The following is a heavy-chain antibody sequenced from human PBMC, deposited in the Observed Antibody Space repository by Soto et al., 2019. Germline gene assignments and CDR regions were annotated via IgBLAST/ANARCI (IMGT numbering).Heavy chain of an antibody. V-gene: IGHV3-23*01. J-gene: IGHJ1*01. CDR3: AKGVPGIAVAGTGYFQH. Sequence: GGSLGLSCAAYGFSFSSYAMSWVRQAPGKGLEWVSGISGSGDSTYYADSVKGRFTISRDNSKNTLYLQMNSLRAEDTAVYYCAKGVPGIAVAGTGYFQHWGQGTLVTVSS. CDR1: GFSFSSYA. CDR2: ISGSGDST. D-gene: IGHD6-19*01.